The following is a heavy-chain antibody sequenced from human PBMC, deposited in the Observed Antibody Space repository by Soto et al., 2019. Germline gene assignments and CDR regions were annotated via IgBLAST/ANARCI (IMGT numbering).Heavy chain of an antibody. CDR1: GGTFSSYA. D-gene: IGHD3-3*01. CDR3: ARVRVRFLEWLGSEG. J-gene: IGHJ4*02. CDR2: IIPIFGTA. V-gene: IGHV1-69*12. Sequence: QVQLVQSGAEVKKPGSSVKVSCKASGGTFSSYAISWVRQAPGQGLEWMGGIIPIFGTANYAQKFQGRVTITADESTSTAYMELSSLRSEETDVHYCARVRVRFLEWLGSEGWGQGTLVTVSS.